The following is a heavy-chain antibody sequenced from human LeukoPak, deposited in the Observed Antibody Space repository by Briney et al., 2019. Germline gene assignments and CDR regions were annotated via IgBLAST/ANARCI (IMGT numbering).Heavy chain of an antibody. CDR1: GFTFSDYG. J-gene: IGHJ4*02. CDR3: ARPRSGWWDFDY. V-gene: IGHV3-33*01. CDR2: IWYDGSNK. Sequence: TGGSLRLSCATSGFTFSDYGVHWVRRPPGMGLEWVAVIWYDGSNKYYADSVKGRFTISRDNSKNTLYLQMNSLRAEDTAVYYCARPRSGWWDFDYWGQGTLVTVSS. D-gene: IGHD6-19*01.